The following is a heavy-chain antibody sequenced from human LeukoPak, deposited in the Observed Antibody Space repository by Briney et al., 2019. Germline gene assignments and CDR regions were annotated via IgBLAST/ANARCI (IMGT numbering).Heavy chain of an antibody. J-gene: IGHJ4*02. CDR1: GFTFSVYA. CDR3: VKDGLAFCGGDCYSYFDY. Sequence: PGGSLRLSCSASGFTFSVYAIHWVRQAPGKGLEYVSTIISNGGSTYYAHSVKGRFTISRDNSKNTVPLQMSSLRAEDTALYYCVKDGLAFCGGDCYSYFDYWGQGTLVTVSS. CDR2: IISNGGST. D-gene: IGHD2-21*02. V-gene: IGHV3-64D*06.